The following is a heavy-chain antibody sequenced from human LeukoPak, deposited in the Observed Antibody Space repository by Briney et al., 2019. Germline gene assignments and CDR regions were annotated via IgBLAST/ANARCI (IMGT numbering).Heavy chain of an antibody. Sequence: SETLSLTCAVYGGSFSGYYWSWIRQPPGKGLEWIGEINHSGSTNYNPSLKSRVTISVDTSKNQFSLKLSSVTAADTAVYYCARGLRTTYYYDSSGSLRWFDPWGQGTLVTVSS. CDR1: GGSFSGYY. V-gene: IGHV4-34*01. D-gene: IGHD3-22*01. CDR3: ARGLRTTYYYDSSGSLRWFDP. J-gene: IGHJ5*02. CDR2: INHSGST.